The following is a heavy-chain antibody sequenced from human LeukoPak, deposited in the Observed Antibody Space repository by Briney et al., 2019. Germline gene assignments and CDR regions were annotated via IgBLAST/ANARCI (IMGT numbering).Heavy chain of an antibody. D-gene: IGHD2-2*01. Sequence: SETLSLTCAVYGGSFSGYYWSWIRQPPGKGLEWIGEINYSGSTNYNPSLKSRVTISVDTSKNQFSLKLSSVTAADTAVYYCARGLKGRYCSSTSCYGGPLDYWGQGTLVTVSS. CDR2: INYSGST. CDR3: ARGLKGRYCSSTSCYGGPLDY. J-gene: IGHJ4*02. CDR1: GGSFSGYY. V-gene: IGHV4-34*01.